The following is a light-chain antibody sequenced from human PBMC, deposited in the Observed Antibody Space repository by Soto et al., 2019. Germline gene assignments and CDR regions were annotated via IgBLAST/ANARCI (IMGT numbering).Light chain of an antibody. J-gene: IGKJ1*01. Sequence: EIVLTQSPATLSLSPGGRATLSFRTSQSVSNYLAWYQQKPGQAPRLLMYDASNRATGIPARFSGSGSGTDFTLTISSLEPEDFALYYCQQRSGWPRTFGQGTKVDI. CDR1: QSVSNY. V-gene: IGKV3-11*01. CDR3: QQRSGWPRT. CDR2: DAS.